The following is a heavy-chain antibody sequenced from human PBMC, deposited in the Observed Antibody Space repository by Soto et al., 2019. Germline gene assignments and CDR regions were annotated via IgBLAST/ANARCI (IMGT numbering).Heavy chain of an antibody. Sequence: GGSLRLSCAASGFTFSSYAMSWVRQAPGKGLEWVSAISGSGGSTYYADSVKGRFTISRDNSKNTLYLQMNSLRAEDTAVYYCAKYYDIVTSYYQYYYYMDVWGKGTTVTVSS. CDR3: AKYYDIVTSYYQYYYYMDV. V-gene: IGHV3-23*01. D-gene: IGHD3-9*01. CDR2: ISGSGGST. J-gene: IGHJ6*03. CDR1: GFTFSSYA.